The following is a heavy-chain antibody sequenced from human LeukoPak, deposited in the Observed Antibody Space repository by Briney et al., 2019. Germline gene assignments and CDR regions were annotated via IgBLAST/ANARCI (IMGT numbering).Heavy chain of an antibody. CDR2: IYYSGST. Sequence: SETLSLTCTVSGGSISSSSYYWGWIRQPPGKGLEGIGSIYYSGSTYYNPSLKSRVTISVDTSKNQFSLKLSSVTAADTAVYYCARLGGYSGYGLDYWGQGTLVTVSS. D-gene: IGHD5-12*01. J-gene: IGHJ4*02. CDR1: GGSISSSSYY. V-gene: IGHV4-39*01. CDR3: ARLGGYSGYGLDY.